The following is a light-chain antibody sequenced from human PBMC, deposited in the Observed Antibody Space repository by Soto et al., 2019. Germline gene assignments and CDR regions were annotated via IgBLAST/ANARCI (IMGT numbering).Light chain of an antibody. Sequence: EIVLTQSPGTLSLSPGERATLSCRASQSVSSSYLAWYQQKPGQAPRLLIYGSSISATGIPDMFSGSGSGTDFTLTISRLEPEDFAVYYCQQYGSSLPIIFGQGTRLEIK. CDR1: QSVSSSY. J-gene: IGKJ5*01. V-gene: IGKV3-20*01. CDR2: GSS. CDR3: QQYGSSLPII.